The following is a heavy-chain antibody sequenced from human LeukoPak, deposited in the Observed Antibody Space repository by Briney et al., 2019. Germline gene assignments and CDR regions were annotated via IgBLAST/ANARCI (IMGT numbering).Heavy chain of an antibody. V-gene: IGHV1-46*01. CDR3: ARDRGHGWYDY. Sequence: GASVKVSCKASGYTFTNYFMHWARQAPGQGLEWMGIINPSGGSTSYAQKFQGRVTMTRDTSTSTVYMELRSLTSEDTAVYYCARDRGHGWYDYWGQGTLVTVSS. D-gene: IGHD6-19*01. CDR2: INPSGGST. CDR1: GYTFTNYF. J-gene: IGHJ4*02.